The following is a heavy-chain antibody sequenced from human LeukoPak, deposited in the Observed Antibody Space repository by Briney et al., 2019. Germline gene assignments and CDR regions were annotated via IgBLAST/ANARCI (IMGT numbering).Heavy chain of an antibody. CDR1: GFIFSSSI. J-gene: IGHJ4*02. CDR2: ISRSSTYI. Sequence: PGESLRLSCAASGFIFSSSIMNWVRQVPGKGLEWVSCISRSSTYIYYAESVKGRFTVSRDDGKNSLYLQMNDLRVEDTAVYCCAREGRSNGFYGVLDFWGQGTLVTVSS. CDR3: AREGRSNGFYGVLDF. D-gene: IGHD6-19*01. V-gene: IGHV3-21*01.